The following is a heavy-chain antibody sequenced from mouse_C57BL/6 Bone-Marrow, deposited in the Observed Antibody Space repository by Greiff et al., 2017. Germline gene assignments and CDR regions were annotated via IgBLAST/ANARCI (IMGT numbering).Heavy chain of an antibody. D-gene: IGHD2-4*01. CDR2: ISLKSDNYAT. CDR3: ATCDCERGYAMDD. J-gene: IGHJ4*01. V-gene: IGHV6-3*01. Sequence: EVKVEESGGGLVQPGGSMKLSCVASGFTFSNYWMNWVSQSPEKGLEWVAQISLKSDNYATHYAEYVKGRFTISRDDSKSGVCLLMNNLRAADTGICYGATCDCERGYAMDDWGQGTSVTVSS. CDR1: GFTFSNYW.